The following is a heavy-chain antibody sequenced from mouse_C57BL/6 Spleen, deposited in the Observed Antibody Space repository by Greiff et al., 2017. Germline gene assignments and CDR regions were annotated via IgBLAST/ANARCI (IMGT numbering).Heavy chain of an antibody. D-gene: IGHD1-1*01. J-gene: IGHJ2*01. CDR2: INPYNGDT. Sequence: EVQLQQSGPELVKPGDSVKISCKASGYSFTGYFMHWVMQSHGKSLEWIGRINPYNGDTFYNQKFKGKATLTVDKSSSTAHMELRSLTSEDSAVYYCARWGAGRYFDSWGQGTTPTVPS. V-gene: IGHV1-20*01. CDR1: GYSFTGYF. CDR3: ARWGAGRYFDS.